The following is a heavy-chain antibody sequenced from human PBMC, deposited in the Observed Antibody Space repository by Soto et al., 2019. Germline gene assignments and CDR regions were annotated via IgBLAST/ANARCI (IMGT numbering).Heavy chain of an antibody. CDR3: AGGRIAAATRGWFDP. J-gene: IGHJ5*02. V-gene: IGHV1-3*01. CDR2: INAGNGNT. Sequence: ASVEVSCKASGYTVTSYAMHWARQAPGQRLEWMGWINAGNGNTKYSQKFQGRVTITRDTSASTAYMELSSLRSEDTAVYYCAGGRIAAATRGWFDPWGQGTLVTVSS. D-gene: IGHD6-13*01. CDR1: GYTVTSYA.